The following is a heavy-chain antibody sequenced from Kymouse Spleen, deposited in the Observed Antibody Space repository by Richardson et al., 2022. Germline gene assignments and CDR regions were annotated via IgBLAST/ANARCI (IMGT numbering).Heavy chain of an antibody. D-gene: IGHD3-10*01. CDR3: ARDRITMVRGVIITPYYYYYGMDV. CDR1: GGSISSGGYY. J-gene: IGHJ6*02. V-gene: IGHV4-31*03. Sequence: QVQLQESGPGLVKPSQTLSLTCTVSGGSISSGGYYWSWIRQHPGKGLEWIGYIYYSGSTYYNPSLKSRVTISVDTSKNQFSLKLSSVTAADTAVYYCARDRITMVRGVIITPYYYYYGMDVWGQGTTVTVSS. CDR2: IYYSGST.